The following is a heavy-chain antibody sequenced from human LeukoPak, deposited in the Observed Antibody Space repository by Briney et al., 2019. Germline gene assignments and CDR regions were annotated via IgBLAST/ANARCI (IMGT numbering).Heavy chain of an antibody. CDR1: GGSISSYY. D-gene: IGHD1-26*01. Sequence: PSETLSLTCTVSGGSISSYYWSWIRQPPGKGLEWIGYIYYSGSTNYNPSLKSRVTISVDTSKNQFSLKLSSVTAADTAVYYCAASDSGRRSPSLLDYWGQGTLVTVSS. CDR3: AASDSGRRSPSLLDY. J-gene: IGHJ4*02. V-gene: IGHV4-59*01. CDR2: IYYSGST.